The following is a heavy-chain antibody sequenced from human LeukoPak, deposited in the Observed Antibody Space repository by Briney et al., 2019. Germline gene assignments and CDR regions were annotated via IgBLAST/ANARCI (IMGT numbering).Heavy chain of an antibody. Sequence: GGSLRLSCAASGFTFSSYGMHWVRQAPGKGLEWVAVIWYGGSNKYYADSVKGRFTISRDNSKNTLYLQMNSLRAEDTAVYYCAREEYPDIVVVVAATDAFDIWGQGTMVTVSS. CDR1: GFTFSSYG. D-gene: IGHD2-15*01. CDR3: AREEYPDIVVVVAATDAFDI. CDR2: IWYGGSNK. V-gene: IGHV3-33*08. J-gene: IGHJ3*02.